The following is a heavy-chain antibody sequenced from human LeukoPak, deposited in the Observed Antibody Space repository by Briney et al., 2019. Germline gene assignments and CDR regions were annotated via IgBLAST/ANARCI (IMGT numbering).Heavy chain of an antibody. V-gene: IGHV3-7*04. CDR2: MRQCAWRT. J-gene: IGHJ4*02. CDR1: GFTFRSYW. CDR3: ARDAYASGSHDY. Sequence: GGSLRLSCAASGFTFRSYWMTWVRQAPGRGLEWVANMRQCAWRTQYVDSVKGRCTISRDNAKNSLYLQVSSLRVEDTAVYYCARDAYASGSHDYWGQGTLVTVSS. D-gene: IGHD3-10*01.